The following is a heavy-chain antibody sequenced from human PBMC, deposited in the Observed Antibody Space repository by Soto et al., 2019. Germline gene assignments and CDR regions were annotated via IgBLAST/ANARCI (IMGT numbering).Heavy chain of an antibody. CDR2: INHRGST. Sequence: PSETLSLTCAVYGGSFSGYYCNWIRQPPGKGLYWIGEINHRGSTNYNPSLKSRVTISVDTSKNQFSLKLSSVTAADTAVYYCARYSRTMVRGPYFDYWGQGTLVTVSS. CDR3: ARYSRTMVRGPYFDY. D-gene: IGHD3-10*01. V-gene: IGHV4-34*01. J-gene: IGHJ4*02. CDR1: GGSFSGYY.